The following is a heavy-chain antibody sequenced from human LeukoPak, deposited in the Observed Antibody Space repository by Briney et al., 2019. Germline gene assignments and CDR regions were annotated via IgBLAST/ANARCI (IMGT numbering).Heavy chain of an antibody. D-gene: IGHD6-19*01. Sequence: SVKVSCKASGGTFSSYAISWVRQAPGQGLEWMGRIIPILGIANYAQRFQGRVTITADKSTSTAYMELSSLRSEDTAVYYCARYWLGTLNYWGQGTLVTVSS. CDR3: ARYWLGTLNY. CDR2: IIPILGIA. J-gene: IGHJ4*02. CDR1: GGTFSSYA. V-gene: IGHV1-69*04.